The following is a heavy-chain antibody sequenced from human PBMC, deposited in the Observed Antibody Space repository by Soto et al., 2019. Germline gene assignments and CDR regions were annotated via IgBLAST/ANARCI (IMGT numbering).Heavy chain of an antibody. V-gene: IGHV4-59*08. CDR3: ARQFRDVYNAVEY. D-gene: IGHD1-1*01. J-gene: IGHJ4*02. CDR1: GGSISSYH. Sequence: SEPLSLTCTVSGGSISSYHWSWIRQTPGKGLEWIGYTSNSAPTIYNPSLKSRVTISADTSKNQFSLRLNSVTAADTAVYFCARQFRDVYNAVEYWGQGALVTVSS. CDR2: TSNSAPT.